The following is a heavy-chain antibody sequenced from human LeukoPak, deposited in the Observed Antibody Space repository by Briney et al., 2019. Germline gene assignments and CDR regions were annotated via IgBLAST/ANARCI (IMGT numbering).Heavy chain of an antibody. J-gene: IGHJ5*02. V-gene: IGHV1-8*01. Sequence: ASVKVSCKASGYTFTSYDIIWVRQATGQGLEWMGWMNPNTGYTGYAHQFQGRITMTRNTAISTAYMDLSSLNSQDTAVYYCARDDDYYDSSGYSPWGQGTLVTVSS. CDR1: GYTFTSYD. D-gene: IGHD3-22*01. CDR2: MNPNTGYT. CDR3: ARDDDYYDSSGYSP.